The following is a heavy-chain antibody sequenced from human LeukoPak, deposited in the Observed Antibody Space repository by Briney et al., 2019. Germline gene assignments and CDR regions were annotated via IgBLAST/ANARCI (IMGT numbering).Heavy chain of an antibody. CDR3: AKDIHGDYGGVDY. J-gene: IGHJ4*02. V-gene: IGHV3-23*01. CDR2: ISRSGTST. Sequence: PGGSLRLSCAASGFPFSTYAMSWVRQAPGKGLEWVSTISRSGTSTDYADSVKGRFTISRDNSENTLYLQMNSLRAEDTALYYCAKDIHGDYGGVDYWGQGTLVTVSS. D-gene: IGHD4-17*01. CDR1: GFPFSTYA.